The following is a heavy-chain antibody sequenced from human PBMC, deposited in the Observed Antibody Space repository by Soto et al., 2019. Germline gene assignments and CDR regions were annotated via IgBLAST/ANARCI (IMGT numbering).Heavy chain of an antibody. D-gene: IGHD3-22*01. CDR2: INAGNGNT. V-gene: IGHV1-3*01. Sequence: GASVKVSCKASGYTFTSYAMHWVRQAPGQRLEWMGWINAGNGNTKYSQKFQGRVTITRDTSASTAYMELSSLRSEDTAVYYCARGGYYYDSSAYYRPFDYWGQGTLVTVSS. J-gene: IGHJ4*02. CDR1: GYTFTSYA. CDR3: ARGGYYYDSSAYYRPFDY.